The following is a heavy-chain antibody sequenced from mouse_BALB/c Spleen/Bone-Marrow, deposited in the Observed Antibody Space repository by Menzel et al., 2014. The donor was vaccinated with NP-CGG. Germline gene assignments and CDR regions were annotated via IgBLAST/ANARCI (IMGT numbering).Heavy chain of an antibody. D-gene: IGHD1-1*01. Sequence: QVQLQQSGAELAKPGASVKMSCKASGYTFTSYWMHWVKQRPGQGLEWIGYINPSTGYTEYNQKFKDKATLTADKSSNTAYMQLSSLTSEDSAVYYCARQITTVDHAMDYWGQGTSVTVSS. V-gene: IGHV1-7*01. CDR3: ARQITTVDHAMDY. CDR2: INPSTGYT. J-gene: IGHJ4*01. CDR1: GYTFTSYW.